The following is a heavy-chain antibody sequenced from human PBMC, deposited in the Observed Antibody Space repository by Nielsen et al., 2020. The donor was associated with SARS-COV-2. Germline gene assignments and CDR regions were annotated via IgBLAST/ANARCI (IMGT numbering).Heavy chain of an antibody. V-gene: IGHV4-59*01. J-gene: IGHJ6*03. D-gene: IGHD2-2*01. CDR1: GGSISSYY. CDR2: IYYSGST. CDR3: ARAGIGYCSSTSCYDYYYYYYMDV. Sequence: SETLSLTCTVSGGSISSYYWSWIRQPPGKGLERIGYIYYSGSTNYNPSLKSRVTISVDTSKNQFSLKLSSVTAADTAVYYCARAGIGYCSSTSCYDYYYYYYMDVWGKGTTVTVSS.